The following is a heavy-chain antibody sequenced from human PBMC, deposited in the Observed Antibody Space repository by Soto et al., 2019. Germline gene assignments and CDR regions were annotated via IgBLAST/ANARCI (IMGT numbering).Heavy chain of an antibody. Sequence: SETLSLTCTVSGGSISSGDYYWTWIRQPPGKGLEWIGHIYYSGSTYYNPSLKSRVTISVDTSKNQLSLKVSSVTAADTAVYYCARDHRGTSSDWYFDLWGRGALVTVSS. CDR1: GGSISSGDYY. CDR2: IYYSGST. CDR3: ARDHRGTSSDWYFDL. V-gene: IGHV4-30-4*01. D-gene: IGHD1-1*01. J-gene: IGHJ2*01.